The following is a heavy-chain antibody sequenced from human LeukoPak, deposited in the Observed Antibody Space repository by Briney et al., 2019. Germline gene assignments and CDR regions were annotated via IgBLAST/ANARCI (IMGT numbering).Heavy chain of an antibody. J-gene: IGHJ6*02. CDR3: ARGPLRGMDV. V-gene: IGHV3-66*01. CDR1: GFTFSSYS. Sequence: GGSLRLSCAASGFTFSSYSMNWVRQAPGKGPEWVSSIYSGGTTLHADSVKGRFTISRDNSKNTLCLQMDSLRVEDTAVYYCARGPLRGMDVWGQGTTVTVSS. CDR2: IYSGGTT.